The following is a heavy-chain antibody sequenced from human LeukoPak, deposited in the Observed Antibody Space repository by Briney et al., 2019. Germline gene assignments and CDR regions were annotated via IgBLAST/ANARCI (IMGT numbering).Heavy chain of an antibody. CDR1: GFTFSSYA. CDR2: ISYDGSNK. V-gene: IGHV3-30*01. J-gene: IGHJ5*02. D-gene: IGHD2-2*01. CDR3: AREAGNCSSTSCFINWFGP. Sequence: GGSLRLSCAASGFTFSSYAMHWVRQAPGKGLEWVAVISYDGSNKYYADSVKGRFTISRDNSKNTLYLQMNSLRTEDTAVYYCAREAGNCSSTSCFINWFGPWGQGTLVTVSS.